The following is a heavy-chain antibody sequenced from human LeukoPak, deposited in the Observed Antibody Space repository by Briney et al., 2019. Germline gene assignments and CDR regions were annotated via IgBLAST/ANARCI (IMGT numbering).Heavy chain of an antibody. CDR3: ARARSIVGVSPFQH. CDR2: ISYSSSTI. V-gene: IGHV3-48*01. CDR1: GFTFSSYS. D-gene: IGHD1-26*01. Sequence: GGSLRLSCAASGFTFSSYSMNWARQAPGKGLEWVSYISYSSSTIYYADSVKGRCTISRDNSKNTLYLQMNSLRPEDMAVYYCARARSIVGVSPFQHWGQGTLVTVSS. J-gene: IGHJ1*01.